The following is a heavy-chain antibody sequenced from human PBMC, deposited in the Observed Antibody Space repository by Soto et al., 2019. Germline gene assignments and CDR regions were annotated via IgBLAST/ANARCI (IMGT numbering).Heavy chain of an antibody. CDR2: IPQEGGDG. D-gene: IGHD2-15*01. J-gene: IGHJ6*02. Sequence: DVQLVESGGGLVQPGESLKLSCEVSGFTFSMYSMSWVRQAPGKGLEWVAKIPQEGGDGDYLDSVKGRFIISRDNAKNSHYFQINCLRGDDTAVYYWARAQLILPAHDFFYGSDVLGQWATVTVS. CDR3: ARAQLILPAHDFFYGSDV. V-gene: IGHV3-7*03. CDR1: GFTFSMYS.